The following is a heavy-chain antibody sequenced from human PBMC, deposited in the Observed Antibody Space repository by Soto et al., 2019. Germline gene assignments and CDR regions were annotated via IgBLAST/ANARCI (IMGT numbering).Heavy chain of an antibody. V-gene: IGHV3-30-3*01. CDR2: ISYDRNDI. CDR1: GFSFSSHA. CDR3: VAEIGAKEFDN. J-gene: IGHJ3*02. D-gene: IGHD3-10*01. Sequence: GGSLRLSCAASGFSFSSHAMHWVRQAPGKGLAWLALISYDRNDIGYADSVKGRFSISRDNSKNTLFLQMNSLRAEDTAVYYCVAEIGAKEFDNWGQGTVVTVSS.